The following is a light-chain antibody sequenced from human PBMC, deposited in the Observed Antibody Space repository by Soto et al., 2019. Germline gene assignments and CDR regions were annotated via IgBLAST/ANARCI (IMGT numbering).Light chain of an antibody. J-gene: IGKJ2*01. Sequence: ETVLTQSPGTLSLSPGEGATLSCRASQNINSNYFAWYQRKPGQAPRLLIYGASNRATGIPDRFRGSGSGTVFSLTTRRLEPEDSAVYFCQQYGNSLYTFGQGTNLEI. CDR1: QNINSNY. CDR3: QQYGNSLYT. V-gene: IGKV3-20*01. CDR2: GAS.